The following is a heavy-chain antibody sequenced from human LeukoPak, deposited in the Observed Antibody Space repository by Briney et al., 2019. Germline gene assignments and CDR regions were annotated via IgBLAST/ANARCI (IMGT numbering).Heavy chain of an antibody. J-gene: IGHJ5*02. Sequence: GGSLRLSCEVFGITFSTSAMSWVRQAPGKGLEWVAVISYDGSDKYYAGSVRGRFTISRDNSKNTLYLQMNSLRPEDTAVYYCAKGASAAAAMTWFDPWGQGTLVTVSS. D-gene: IGHD2-2*01. CDR1: GITFSTSA. V-gene: IGHV3-30*18. CDR3: AKGASAAAAMTWFDP. CDR2: ISYDGSDK.